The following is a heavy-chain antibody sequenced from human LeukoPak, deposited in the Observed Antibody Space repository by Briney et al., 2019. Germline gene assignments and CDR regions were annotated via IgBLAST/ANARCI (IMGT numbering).Heavy chain of an antibody. D-gene: IGHD5-12*01. CDR3: AREANVDIVATILGDAFDI. CDR2: LSYDGSNK. J-gene: IGHJ3*02. Sequence: GGSLRLSCAASGFTLSSYSMHWVRQAPGRGLEWVSVLSYDGSNKYYAESVKGRFTISRDNSKNTLYLQVNSLRAEDTAVYYCAREANVDIVATILGDAFDIWGQGTMVTVSS. CDR1: GFTLSSYS. V-gene: IGHV3-30*04.